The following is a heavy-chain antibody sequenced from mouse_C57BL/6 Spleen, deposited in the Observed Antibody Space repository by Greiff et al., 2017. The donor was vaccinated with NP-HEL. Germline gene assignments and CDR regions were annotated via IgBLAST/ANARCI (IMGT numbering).Heavy chain of an antibody. V-gene: IGHV1-55*01. Sequence: VQLQQPGAELVKPGASVKMSCKASGYTFTSYWITWVKQRPGQGLEWIGDIYPGSGSTNYNEKFKSKATLTVDTSSSTANMQHSSLTTEDYAVYYCARGLGGDFEDWGKGTTLTGSS. J-gene: IGHJ2*01. CDR3: ARGLGGDFED. CDR2: IYPGSGST. D-gene: IGHD4-1*01. CDR1: GYTFTSYW.